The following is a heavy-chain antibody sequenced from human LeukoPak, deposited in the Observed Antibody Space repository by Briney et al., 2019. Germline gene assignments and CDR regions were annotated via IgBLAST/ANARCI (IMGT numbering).Heavy chain of an antibody. Sequence: GGSLRLSCAASGFTFSNYWKSWVRQAPGKGLEWVSYISRSSTTIYYADSVKGRFTISRDNAKNSLYLQMNSLRAEDTAVYYCARANPNCSSTSCYIFDYWGQGTLVTVSS. J-gene: IGHJ4*02. CDR3: ARANPNCSSTSCYIFDY. D-gene: IGHD2-2*02. V-gene: IGHV3-48*04. CDR2: ISRSSTTI. CDR1: GFTFSNYW.